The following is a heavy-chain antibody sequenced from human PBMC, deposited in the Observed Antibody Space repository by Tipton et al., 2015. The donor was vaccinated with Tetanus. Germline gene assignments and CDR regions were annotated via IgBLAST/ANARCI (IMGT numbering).Heavy chain of an antibody. D-gene: IGHD3-3*02. V-gene: IGHV4-59*01. CDR3: ARVQLSSSFLKYNWLDP. J-gene: IGHJ5*02. Sequence: GLVKPSETLSLTCAVSGASISPYYWSWIRQPPGKGLEWIGSIHDSGTTNYNPSLKSRLTMSVDTSNNLFSLKLTSVTAADTAVYYCARVQLSSSFLKYNWLDPWGQGTLVTVSS. CDR1: GASISPYY. CDR2: IHDSGTT.